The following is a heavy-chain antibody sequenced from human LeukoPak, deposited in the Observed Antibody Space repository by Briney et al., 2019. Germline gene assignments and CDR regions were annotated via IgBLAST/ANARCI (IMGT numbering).Heavy chain of an antibody. CDR1: GFTFSNYA. CDR2: LSGSGGII. Sequence: GGSLRLSCAASGFTFSNYAMSWVRQAPGKGLEWVSALSGSGGIIHYADSVEGRFTISRDNSKNTLFLQMNSLRAEDTAIYYCAKYRSPSTPYFDYWGQGTLVTVSS. D-gene: IGHD2-15*01. CDR3: AKYRSPSTPYFDY. J-gene: IGHJ4*02. V-gene: IGHV3-23*01.